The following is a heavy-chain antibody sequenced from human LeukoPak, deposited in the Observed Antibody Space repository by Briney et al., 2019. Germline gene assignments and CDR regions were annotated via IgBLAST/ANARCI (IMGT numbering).Heavy chain of an antibody. D-gene: IGHD5-18*01. Sequence: SETLSLTCTVSGGSISSSSYYWGWIRQPPGKGLEWIGSIYYSGSTYYNPSLKSRVTISVDTSKNQLSLKLSSVTAADTAVYYCARGKGGYSYGVTPYYYYYMDVWGKGTTVTVSS. J-gene: IGHJ6*03. CDR3: ARGKGGYSYGVTPYYYYYMDV. CDR2: IYYSGST. CDR1: GGSISSSSYY. V-gene: IGHV4-39*07.